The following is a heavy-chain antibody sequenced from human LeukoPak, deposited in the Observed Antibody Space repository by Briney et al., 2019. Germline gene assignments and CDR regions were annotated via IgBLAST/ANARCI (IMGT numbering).Heavy chain of an antibody. J-gene: IGHJ4*02. V-gene: IGHV1-8*01. D-gene: IGHD6-13*01. CDR3: ARGDHSSSWYPVGY. Sequence: ASVKVSCKASGYTFTSYDINWVRQATGQGLEWMGWMNPNSGNTGYVQKFQGRATITSNTSICTPYMKLSSLRSEDTAVYYCARGDHSSSWYPVGYWGQGTLVTVSS. CDR1: GYTFTSYD. CDR2: MNPNSGNT.